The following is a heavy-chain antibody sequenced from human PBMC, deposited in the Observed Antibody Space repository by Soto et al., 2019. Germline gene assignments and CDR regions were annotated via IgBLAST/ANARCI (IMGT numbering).Heavy chain of an antibody. Sequence: GGSLRLSCGASGFTFSNYVMSWVRQAPGKGLEWVSSISNSGGSTYYADSVKGRFTISRDNSKNTLYLQMNSLRAEDTAVYYCAKEDVGGYYYSGLWGRGTLVTVSS. CDR1: GFTFSNYV. D-gene: IGHD1-26*01. V-gene: IGHV3-23*01. J-gene: IGHJ4*02. CDR3: AKEDVGGYYYSGL. CDR2: ISNSGGST.